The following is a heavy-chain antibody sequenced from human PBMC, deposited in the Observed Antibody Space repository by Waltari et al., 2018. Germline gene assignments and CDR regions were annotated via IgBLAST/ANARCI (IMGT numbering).Heavy chain of an antibody. D-gene: IGHD2-8*02. V-gene: IGHV3-15*01. Sequence: VQLVESGGGLVEPGGSLRLSCAGSGFIFRTAWMHWARQAPGKGLEWVGRIKSRITGGTTEYGAPVKGRFTISRDDSKDTVYLQMNSLKTEDTGVYYCGDFTAFDYWGQGSLVIVSS. CDR2: IKSRITGGTT. CDR1: GFIFRTAW. J-gene: IGHJ4*02. CDR3: GDFTAFDY.